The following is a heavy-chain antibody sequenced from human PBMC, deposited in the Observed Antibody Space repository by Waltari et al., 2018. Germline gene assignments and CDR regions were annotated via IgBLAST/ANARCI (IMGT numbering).Heavy chain of an antibody. CDR1: GYSISSGYY. V-gene: IGHV4-38-2*01. D-gene: IGHD2-2*01. CDR3: ARHRDIVVVPAATSRFWYFDL. J-gene: IGHJ2*01. CDR2: IYHSWST. Sequence: QVQLQESGPGLVKPSETLSLTCAVSGYSISSGYYWGWIRQPPGTGLEWIGSIYHSWSTYYNPSLKSRVTISVDTSKNQFSLKLSSVTAADTAVYYCARHRDIVVVPAATSRFWYFDLWGRGTLVTVSS.